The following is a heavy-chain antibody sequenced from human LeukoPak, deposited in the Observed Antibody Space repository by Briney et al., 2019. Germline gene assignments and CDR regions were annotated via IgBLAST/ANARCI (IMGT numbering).Heavy chain of an antibody. D-gene: IGHD1-26*01. CDR1: GFPFSSHA. CDR3: ARDGRVGATRLNI. J-gene: IGHJ3*02. V-gene: IGHV3-66*02. Sequence: GGSLRLSCAASGFPFSSHAMSWVRQAPGKGLEWVSVIYSDDSTYYADSVRGRFTISRDNSKNTLYLQMNSLRAEDTAVYYCARDGRVGATRLNIWGQGTMVTVSS. CDR2: IYSDDST.